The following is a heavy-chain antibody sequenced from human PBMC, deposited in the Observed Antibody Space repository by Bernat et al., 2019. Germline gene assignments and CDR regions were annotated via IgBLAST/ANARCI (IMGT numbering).Heavy chain of an antibody. CDR3: ARQDGDGYNLGAFDY. J-gene: IGHJ4*02. CDR2: IHYSGST. CDR1: VGSIGSSSYY. V-gene: IGHV4-39*01. D-gene: IGHD5-24*01. Sequence: QLQLQESGPGLVKPSETLSLTCTVSVGSIGSSSYYWGWIRPPLGKGLGWIGSIHYSGSTYSNPSLKSRVTISVDTSKTQFSLKLRSVTAADTAVYYCARQDGDGYNLGAFDYWGQGTLVTVSS.